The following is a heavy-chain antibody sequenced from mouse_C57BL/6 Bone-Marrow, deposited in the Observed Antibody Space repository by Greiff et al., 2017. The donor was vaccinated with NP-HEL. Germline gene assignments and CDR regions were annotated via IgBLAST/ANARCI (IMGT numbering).Heavy chain of an antibody. CDR3: APLTGPYYFDY. Sequence: VKLQESGPELVKPGASVKISCKASGYSFTSYYIHWVKQRPGQGLEWIGWIYPGSGNTKYNEKFKGKATLTADTSSSTAYMQLSSLTSEDSAVYYCAPLTGPYYFDYWGQGTTLTVSS. CDR2: IYPGSGNT. D-gene: IGHD4-1*01. J-gene: IGHJ2*01. CDR1: GYSFTSYY. V-gene: IGHV1-66*01.